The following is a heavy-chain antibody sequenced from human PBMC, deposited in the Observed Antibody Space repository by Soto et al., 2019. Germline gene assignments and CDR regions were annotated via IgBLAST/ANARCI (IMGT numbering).Heavy chain of an antibody. CDR2: IYSGGST. D-gene: IGHD6-19*01. CDR1: GFTVSSNY. Sequence: PGGSLRLSCAASGFTVSSNYMSWVRQAPGKGLEWVSVIYSGGSTYYADSVKGRFTISRDNSKNTLYLQMNSLRAEDTAVYYCARDVAVAERDYWGQGTLVTVSS. CDR3: ARDVAVAERDY. J-gene: IGHJ4*02. V-gene: IGHV3-66*01.